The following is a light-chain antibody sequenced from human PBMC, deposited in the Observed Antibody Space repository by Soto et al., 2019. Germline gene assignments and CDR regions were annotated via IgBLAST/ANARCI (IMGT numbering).Light chain of an antibody. CDR2: RTN. CDR1: SSNIGGNY. V-gene: IGLV1-47*01. J-gene: IGLJ2*01. Sequence: QSVLTQPPSASGTPGQRVTISCSGSSSNIGGNYVFWYQQLPGTAPKLLIYRTNQRPSGVPDRFSGSKSGTSASLAISGLRSEDEAHYYCGAWDDSLSAVVFGGGTKVTVL. CDR3: GAWDDSLSAVV.